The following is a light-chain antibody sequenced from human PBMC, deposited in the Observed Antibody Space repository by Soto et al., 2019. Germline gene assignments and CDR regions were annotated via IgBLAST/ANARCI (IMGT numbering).Light chain of an antibody. V-gene: IGLV2-11*01. Sequence: QSVLPQPRSGSGSPGQSVAISFTGTSGDVGGSNYVSWYQQHPGTAPKLLIFDVTNSPSGVPDRVSGSKSGNTASLTISGLQAEDEADYFCSSHSASHSSGVFGGGTKVTLL. CDR3: SSHSASHSSGV. J-gene: IGLJ3*02. CDR2: DVT. CDR1: SGDVGGSNY.